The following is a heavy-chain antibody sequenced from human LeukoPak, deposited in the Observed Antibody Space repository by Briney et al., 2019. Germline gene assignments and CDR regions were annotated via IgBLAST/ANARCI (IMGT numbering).Heavy chain of an antibody. CDR2: INHSGST. Sequence: SETLSLTCAICGGSFSGYYWSWIRQPPGKGLEWIGEINHSGSTNYNPSLKSRVTISVDTSKNQFSLKLSSVTAADTAVYYCARASSYVAAARYDPAWFGPWGQGTPVTVSS. V-gene: IGHV4-34*01. CDR3: ARASSYVAAARYDPAWFGP. CDR1: GGSFSGYY. D-gene: IGHD4/OR15-4a*01. J-gene: IGHJ5*02.